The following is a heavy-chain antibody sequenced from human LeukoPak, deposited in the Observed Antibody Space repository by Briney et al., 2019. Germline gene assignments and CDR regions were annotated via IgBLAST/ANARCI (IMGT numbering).Heavy chain of an antibody. J-gene: IGHJ4*02. CDR2: ISSSSSYT. CDR3: ARDLDGVSFDY. D-gene: IGHD1-1*01. Sequence: PGGSLRLSCAASGFTFSDYHMRWIRQAPGKGLEWVSYISSSSSYTNYADSVKGRFTISRDNAKNSLYLQMNSLRAEDTAVYYCARDLDGVSFDYWGQGTLVTVSS. V-gene: IGHV3-11*06. CDR1: GFTFSDYH.